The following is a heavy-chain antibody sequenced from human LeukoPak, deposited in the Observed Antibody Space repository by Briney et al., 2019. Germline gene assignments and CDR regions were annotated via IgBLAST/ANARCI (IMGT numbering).Heavy chain of an antibody. CDR3: ARDTSSSWYGGDDY. J-gene: IGHJ4*02. Sequence: ASVKVSCKASGGTFISYAISWVRQAPGKGLEWMGRIIPILGIANYAQKFQGRVTITAGKSTSTAYMELSSLRSEDTAVYYCARDTSSSWYGGDDYGGQGTPVTVSS. CDR2: IIPILGIA. V-gene: IGHV1-69*04. CDR1: GGTFISYA. D-gene: IGHD6-13*01.